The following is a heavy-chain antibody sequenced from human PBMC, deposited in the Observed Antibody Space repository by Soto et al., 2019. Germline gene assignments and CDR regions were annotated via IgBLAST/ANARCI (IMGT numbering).Heavy chain of an antibody. V-gene: IGHV3-23*01. D-gene: IGHD2-8*01. J-gene: IGHJ4*02. CDR3: AKASPSRRLENGSFDY. CDR1: GFTFSSYA. CDR2: ISGSGGST. Sequence: EVQLLESGGGLVQPGGSLRLSCAASGFTFSSYAMSWVRQAPGKGLEWVSAISGSGGSTYYADSVKGRFTISRDNSKNTLYLQMNSLKAEDLGVYDCAKASPSRRLENGSFDYWGQGTLVTVSS.